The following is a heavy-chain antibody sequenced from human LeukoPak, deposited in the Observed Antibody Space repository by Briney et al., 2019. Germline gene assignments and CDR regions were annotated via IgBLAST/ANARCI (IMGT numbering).Heavy chain of an antibody. CDR2: INHSGST. Sequence: SETLSLTCAVYGGSFSGYYWSWIRQPPGKGLEWIGEINHSGSTNYNPSLKSRVTISVDTSKNQFSLKLSSVTAADTAVYYCARGPYETMVRGVIAPWFDPWGQGTLVTVSS. D-gene: IGHD3-10*01. CDR3: ARGPYETMVRGVIAPWFDP. V-gene: IGHV4-34*01. CDR1: GGSFSGYY. J-gene: IGHJ5*02.